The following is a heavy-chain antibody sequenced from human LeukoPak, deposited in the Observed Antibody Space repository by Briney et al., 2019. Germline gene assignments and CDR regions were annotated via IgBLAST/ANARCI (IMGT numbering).Heavy chain of an antibody. CDR1: GLLFSDAW. V-gene: IGHV3-15*01. Sequence: GGSLRLSCAVSGLLFSDAWMSWVRQAPGKGLEWVGRIKGRTDRETTDFAAPVKGRFTISRDVSQNTLHLQMNSLRTEDTAVYYRTYMTTVFTVDFRGQGTLVTVSS. J-gene: IGHJ4*02. CDR2: IKGRTDRETT. CDR3: TYMTTVFTVDF. D-gene: IGHD4-17*01.